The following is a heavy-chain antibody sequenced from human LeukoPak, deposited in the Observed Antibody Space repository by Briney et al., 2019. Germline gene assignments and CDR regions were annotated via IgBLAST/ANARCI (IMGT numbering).Heavy chain of an antibody. J-gene: IGHJ4*02. V-gene: IGHV3-20*04. CDR1: GFTFDDYG. CDR2: INWSGGNT. CDR3: ARGGVINYFDY. D-gene: IGHD3-10*01. Sequence: GGFLRLSCAASGFTFDDYGMSWVRQAPGKGLEWVSGINWSGGNTGYADSVKGRFTISRDNAKNSLYLQMSSLRVEDTALYYCARGGVINYFDYWGQGTLVTVSS.